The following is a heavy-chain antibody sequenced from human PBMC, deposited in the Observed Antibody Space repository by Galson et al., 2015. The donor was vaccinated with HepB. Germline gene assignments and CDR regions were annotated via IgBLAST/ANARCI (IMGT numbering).Heavy chain of an antibody. CDR1: GFTLSSYA. V-gene: IGHV3-30-3*01. D-gene: IGHD6-13*01. CDR2: ISYDGSNK. CDR3: ARVGYSSSWYYYYGMDV. J-gene: IGHJ6*02. Sequence: SLRLSCAASGFTLSSYAMHWVRQAPGKGLEWVAVISYDGSNKYYADSVKGRFTISRDNSKNTLYLQMNSLRAEDTAVYYCARVGYSSSWYYYYGMDVWGQGTTVTVSS.